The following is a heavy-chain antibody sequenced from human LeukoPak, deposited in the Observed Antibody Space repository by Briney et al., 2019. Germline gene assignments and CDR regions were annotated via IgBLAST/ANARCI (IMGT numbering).Heavy chain of an antibody. CDR3: AKVAGSSGCYPDF. CDR2: ISADGRST. D-gene: IGHD3-22*01. CDR1: GFTFTSYA. J-gene: IGHJ4*02. V-gene: IGHV3-23*01. Sequence: PGGSLRLSCVASGFTFTSYAMSWVRQAPGKGLEWISAISADGRSTYHADSVKGRFTISRDISKNTLYLQMNSLRAEDTAVYYCAKVAGSSGCYPDFWGQGTLVTVSS.